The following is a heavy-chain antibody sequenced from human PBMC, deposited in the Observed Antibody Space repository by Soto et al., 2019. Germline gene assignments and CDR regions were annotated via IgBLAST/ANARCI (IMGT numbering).Heavy chain of an antibody. CDR3: AIDGGNSVYFDY. D-gene: IGHD2-21*02. Sequence: QVQLQESGPGLVKPSQTLSLTCTVSGGSISSGDYYWSWIRQPPGKGLEWIGYIYYSGSTYHNPSLKSRVTTCVDTSMNQFSLRLSSVAAADTAVYYCAIDGGNSVYFDYWGQGTLVTVSS. V-gene: IGHV4-30-4*01. CDR2: IYYSGST. J-gene: IGHJ4*02. CDR1: GGSISSGDYY.